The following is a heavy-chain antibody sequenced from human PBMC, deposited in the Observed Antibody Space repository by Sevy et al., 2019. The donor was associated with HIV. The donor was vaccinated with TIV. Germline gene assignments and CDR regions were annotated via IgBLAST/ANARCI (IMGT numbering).Heavy chain of an antibody. CDR2: VGPAGDQ. V-gene: IGHV3-13*05. D-gene: IGHD5-12*01. CDR3: ARSGGYSDYGMDV. CDR1: GFTFSTYD. Sequence: GGSLRLSCVSSGFTFSTYDMHGVHQVTGKGLEWISGVGPAGDQFYPGSVKGRFTISRENAKNSIYLQMNNLRAGDTALYYCARSGGYSDYGMDVWGQGTTVTVSS. J-gene: IGHJ6*02.